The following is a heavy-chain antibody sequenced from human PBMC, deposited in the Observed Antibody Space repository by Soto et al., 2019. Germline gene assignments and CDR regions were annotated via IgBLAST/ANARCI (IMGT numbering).Heavy chain of an antibody. V-gene: IGHV5-51*01. CDR2: IYPGDSET. CDR3: ARQLLGFCSSPSCRNFYYYGMDV. J-gene: IGHJ6*02. CDR1: GYSFTSYW. Sequence: PGESLKISCKGSGYSFTSYWIGWVRQMPGKGLEWMGIIYPGDSETRYSPSFQGQVTISADKSISTAYLQWSSLKASDTAMYYCARQLLGFCSSPSCRNFYYYGMDVWGLGTTVTVSS. D-gene: IGHD2-2*01.